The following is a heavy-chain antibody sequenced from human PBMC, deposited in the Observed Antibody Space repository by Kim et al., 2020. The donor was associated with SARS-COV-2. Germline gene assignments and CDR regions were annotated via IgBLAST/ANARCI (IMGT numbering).Heavy chain of an antibody. CDR1: GYTFTGYY. J-gene: IGHJ5*02. V-gene: IGHV1-2*02. CDR3: ARGAVAGAVGWFDP. Sequence: ASVKVSCKTSGYTFTGYYMHWVRHAPGQGLEWMGWINPNSGGTNYAQKFQGRVTMTRDTSISTAYMELSRLRSDDTAVYYCARGAVAGAVGWFDPWGQGTLVSVSS. D-gene: IGHD6-19*01. CDR2: INPNSGGT.